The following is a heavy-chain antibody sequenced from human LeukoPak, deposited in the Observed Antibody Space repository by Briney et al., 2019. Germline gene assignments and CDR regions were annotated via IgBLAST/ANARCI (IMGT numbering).Heavy chain of an antibody. J-gene: IGHJ4*02. CDR3: AKDLRTYSYGLDC. CDR2: ISYDGSNK. Sequence: GGSLRLSCAASGFTFSTYGMPWVRQAPGKGLEWVAGISYDGSNKYYVGSVKGRFSVSRDNSKNTLYLEMNSLRAEDTALYYCAKDLRTYSYGLDCWGQGNLVTVSS. V-gene: IGHV3-30*18. D-gene: IGHD5-18*01. CDR1: GFTFSTYG.